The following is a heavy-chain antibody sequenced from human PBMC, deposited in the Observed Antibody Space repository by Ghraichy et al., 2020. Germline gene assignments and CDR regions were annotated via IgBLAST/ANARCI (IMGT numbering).Heavy chain of an antibody. CDR1: GYTFTSYA. J-gene: IGHJ6*02. Sequence: ASVKVSCKASGYTFTSYAMNWVRQAPGQGLEWMGWINTNTGNQTYAQGFTGRFVFSLDTSVSTAYLQISSLRAEDTAVYYCARDPPLYYYDSSGGMDVWGQGTTVTVSS. CDR3: ARDPPLYYYDSSGGMDV. D-gene: IGHD3-22*01. CDR2: INTNTGNQ. V-gene: IGHV7-4-1*02.